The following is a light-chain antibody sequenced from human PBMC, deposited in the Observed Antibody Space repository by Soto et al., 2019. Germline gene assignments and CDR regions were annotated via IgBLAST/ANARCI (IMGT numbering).Light chain of an antibody. CDR1: SSDVGGYNY. V-gene: IGLV2-11*01. J-gene: IGLJ2*01. Sequence: QSALTQPASVSGSPGQSITISCTGTSSDVGGYNYVSWYQQHPGKAPKLIIYGVSKRPSGVPERFSGSKSDSTASLTISGLQDEDEADYYCCSYAGYYTLLFGGGTKVTVL. CDR2: GVS. CDR3: CSYAGYYTLL.